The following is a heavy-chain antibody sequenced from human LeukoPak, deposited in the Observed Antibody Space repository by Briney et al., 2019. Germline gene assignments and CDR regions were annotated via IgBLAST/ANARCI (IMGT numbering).Heavy chain of an antibody. D-gene: IGHD2/OR15-2a*01. CDR1: GFTVSSSY. Sequence: PGGSLRLSCETSGFTVSSSYMIWVRQAAGKGLEWVSVIYTPGGTYYADSAEGRFTISRDNSEDTLYLQMNSLRVEDTAVYYCARVITQKGLFYWNWGLGTLVTVSS. V-gene: IGHV3-66*01. J-gene: IGHJ4*02. CDR3: ARVITQKGLFYWN. CDR2: IYTPGGT.